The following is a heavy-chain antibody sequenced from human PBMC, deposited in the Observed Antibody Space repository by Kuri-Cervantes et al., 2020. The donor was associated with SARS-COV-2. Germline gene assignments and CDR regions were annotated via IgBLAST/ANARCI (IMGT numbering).Heavy chain of an antibody. J-gene: IGHJ6*03. CDR2: IYYSGST. D-gene: IGHD1-26*01. CDR1: GGSISSYY. V-gene: IGHV4-59*08. Sequence: SETLSLTCTVSGGSISSYYWSWIRQPPGKGLEWIGYIYYSGSTNYNPSLKSRVTISVDTSKNQFSLKLSSVTAADTAVYYCARVGNSGSYYDYYYYMDVWGKGTTVTVSS. CDR3: ARVGNSGSYYDYYYYMDV.